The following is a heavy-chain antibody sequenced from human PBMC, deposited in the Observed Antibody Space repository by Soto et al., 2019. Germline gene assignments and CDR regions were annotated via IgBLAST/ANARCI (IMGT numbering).Heavy chain of an antibody. Sequence: QVQLQESGPGLVKPSQTLSLTCSVSGGSISGDYSYWSWIRQPPGKGLEWIGYISYSGTTYYHSSLKSRVIISVDTSKNQFSLKLTSVTAADTAVYYCARERTESFSSATYFFDYWGQGTLVTVSS. V-gene: IGHV4-30-4*01. CDR3: ARERTESFSSATYFFDY. CDR1: GGSISGDYSY. CDR2: ISYSGTT. D-gene: IGHD3-10*01. J-gene: IGHJ4*02.